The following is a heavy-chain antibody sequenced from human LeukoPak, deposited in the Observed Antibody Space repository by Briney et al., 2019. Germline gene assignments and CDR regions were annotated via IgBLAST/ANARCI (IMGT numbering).Heavy chain of an antibody. CDR1: GYTFTSYG. D-gene: IGHD6-25*01. Sequence: ASVKVSCKASGYTFTSYGISWVRQAPGQGLEWMGWISAYNGNTNYAQKLQGRVTMTTDTSTSTAYMELRSLRSDDTAVYYCARDKTPYSSGWPGDPDYWGQGTLVTVSS. J-gene: IGHJ4*02. V-gene: IGHV1-18*01. CDR2: ISAYNGNT. CDR3: ARDKTPYSSGWPGDPDY.